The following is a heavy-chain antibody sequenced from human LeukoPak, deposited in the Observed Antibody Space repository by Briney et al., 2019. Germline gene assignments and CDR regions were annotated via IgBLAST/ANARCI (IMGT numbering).Heavy chain of an antibody. V-gene: IGHV4-34*01. Sequence: SETLSLTCAVYGGSFSGYYWSWIRQPPGKGLEWIGEINHSGSTNYNPSLKSRVTISVDTSKNQFSLKLSSVTAADTAVYYCARDGEDCSSTSCYVHYYYYMDVWGKGTTVTVSS. CDR2: INHSGST. D-gene: IGHD2-2*01. CDR1: GGSFSGYY. CDR3: ARDGEDCSSTSCYVHYYYYMDV. J-gene: IGHJ6*03.